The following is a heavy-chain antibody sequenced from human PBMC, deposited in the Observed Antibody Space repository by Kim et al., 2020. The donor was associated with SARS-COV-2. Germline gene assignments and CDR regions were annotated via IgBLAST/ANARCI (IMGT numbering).Heavy chain of an antibody. V-gene: IGHV3-33*01. Sequence: GGSLRLSCAASGFTFSSYGMHWVRQAPGKGLEWVAVIWYDGSNKYYADSVKGRFTISRDNSKNTLYLQMNSLRAEDTAVYYCARDHSSSWYGNWFDPWGQGTLVTVPS. D-gene: IGHD6-13*01. J-gene: IGHJ5*02. CDR2: IWYDGSNK. CDR1: GFTFSSYG. CDR3: ARDHSSSWYGNWFDP.